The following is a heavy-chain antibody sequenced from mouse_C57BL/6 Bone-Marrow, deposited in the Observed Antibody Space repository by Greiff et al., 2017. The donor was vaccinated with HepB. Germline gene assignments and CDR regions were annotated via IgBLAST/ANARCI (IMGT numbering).Heavy chain of an antibody. J-gene: IGHJ3*01. CDR3: ARWREAWFAY. V-gene: IGHV1-59*01. Sequence: QVQLKQPGAELVRPGTSVKLSCKASGYTFTSYWMHWVKQRPGQGLEWIGVIDPSDSYTNYNQKFKGKATLTVDTSSSTAYMQLSSLTSEDSAVYYCARWREAWFAYWGQGTLVTVSA. CDR2: IDPSDSYT. CDR1: GYTFTSYW.